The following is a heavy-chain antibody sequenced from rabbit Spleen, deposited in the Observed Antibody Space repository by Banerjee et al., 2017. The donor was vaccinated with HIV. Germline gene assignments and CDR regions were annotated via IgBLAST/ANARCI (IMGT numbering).Heavy chain of an antibody. D-gene: IGHD6-1*01. CDR2: INAVTTTT. V-gene: IGHV1S40*01. CDR1: GFSFSSTYL. CDR3: ARSGGGAGYGLYL. J-gene: IGHJ4*01. Sequence: QSLEESGGGLVQPEGSLTLTCTASGFSFSSTYLMCWVRQAPGKGPEWIACINAVTTTTWYASWVKSRLTISKTSSTTVTLQMTSLTAADTATYFCARSGGGAGYGLYLWGQGTLVTVS.